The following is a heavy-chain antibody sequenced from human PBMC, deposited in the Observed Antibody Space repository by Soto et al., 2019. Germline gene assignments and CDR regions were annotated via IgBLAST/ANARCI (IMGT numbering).Heavy chain of an antibody. CDR1: GGSISSGDYY. CDR2: IYYSGST. CDR3: AGVMATIGTNAFDI. J-gene: IGHJ3*02. Sequence: PSDTLSLTCTVSGGSISSGDYYWSWIRQPPGKGLEWIGYIYYSGSTYYNPSLKSRVTISVDTSKNQFSLKLSSVTAADTAVYYCAGVMATIGTNAFDIWGQGTMVTVSS. V-gene: IGHV4-30-4*02. D-gene: IGHD1-1*01.